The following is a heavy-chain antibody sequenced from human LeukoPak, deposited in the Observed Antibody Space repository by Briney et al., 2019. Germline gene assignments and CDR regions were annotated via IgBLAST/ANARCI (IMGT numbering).Heavy chain of an antibody. V-gene: IGHV5-10-1*01. J-gene: IGHJ5*02. Sequence: GESLKISCQGSGYSFTSYWISWVRQMPGKGLEWMGRIDPSDSYTNYSPSFQGHVTISADKSISTAYLQWSSLKASDTAMYYCARHDTSIVRGIYNWFDPWGQGTLVTVSS. D-gene: IGHD3-22*01. CDR2: IDPSDSYT. CDR3: ARHDTSIVRGIYNWFDP. CDR1: GYSFTSYW.